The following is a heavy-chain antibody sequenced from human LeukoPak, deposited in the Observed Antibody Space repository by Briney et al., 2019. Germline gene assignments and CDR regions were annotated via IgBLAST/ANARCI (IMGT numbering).Heavy chain of an antibody. Sequence: HPGGSLRLSCAASGFTVSNTYMSWVRQAPGKGLEWVSVIYSSGGTFYSESVKGRFTISRDYSKNTLYLQMNSLRVGDTAVYYCAKDSSGPAFWGQGTLVTVSS. CDR2: IYSSGGT. D-gene: IGHD6-19*01. CDR3: AKDSSGPAF. J-gene: IGHJ4*02. CDR1: GFTVSNTY. V-gene: IGHV3-53*01.